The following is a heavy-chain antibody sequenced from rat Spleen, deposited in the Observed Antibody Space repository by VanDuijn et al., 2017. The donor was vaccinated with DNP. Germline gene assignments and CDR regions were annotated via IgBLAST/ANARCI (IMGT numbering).Heavy chain of an antibody. V-gene: IGHV5-19*01. J-gene: IGHJ2*01. CDR3: TTDFERGY. Sequence: EVQLVESGGGVVQPGRSLKLSCAASGFTFSYYGMAWVRQPPKKGLEWVASMSANAGSSSYRDSVKGRFTISRHNAENTLYLQMDSLWSEDTATYYCTTDFERGYWGQGVMVTVSS. CDR1: GFTFSYYG. CDR2: MSANAGSS. D-gene: IGHD1-11*01.